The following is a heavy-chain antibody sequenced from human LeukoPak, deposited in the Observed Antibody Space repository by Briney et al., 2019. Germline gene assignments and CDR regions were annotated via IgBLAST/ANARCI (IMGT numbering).Heavy chain of an antibody. V-gene: IGHV4-30-4*01. D-gene: IGHD6-13*01. CDR3: ARGIAAADYYFDY. J-gene: IGHJ4*02. Sequence: SETLSLTCTVSGGSISSGDYYWSWIRQPPGKGLEWIGYIYYSGSTYYNPSLKSRVTMSVDTSKNQFSLKLSSVTAADTAVYYCARGIAAADYYFDYWGQGTLVTVSS. CDR2: IYYSGST. CDR1: GGSISSGDYY.